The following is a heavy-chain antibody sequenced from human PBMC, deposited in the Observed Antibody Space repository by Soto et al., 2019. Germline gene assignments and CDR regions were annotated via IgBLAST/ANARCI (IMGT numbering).Heavy chain of an antibody. J-gene: IGHJ6*02. Sequence: PGRSLRLSCAASGFTFSSYVMHWVRQASGKGLEWVAGIWYDGSNKYYADSVKGRFTISRDPSKNTLYLQMTGLRTEDTTVYYCQGGPDYDFWSGYAGDYYYGMDFWGHGTTVTVSS. CDR1: GFTFSSYV. CDR3: QGGPDYDFWSGYAGDYYYGMDF. V-gene: IGHV3-33*01. CDR2: IWYDGSNK. D-gene: IGHD3-3*01.